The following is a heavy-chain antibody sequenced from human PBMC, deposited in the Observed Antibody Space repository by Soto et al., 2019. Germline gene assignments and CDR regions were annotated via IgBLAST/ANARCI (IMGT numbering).Heavy chain of an antibody. CDR2: INPNSGGT. D-gene: IGHD4-17*01. CDR1: GYTFTGHY. CDR3: VISTSVSFDY. Sequence: ASVKVSCKASGYTFTGHYIHWVRQAPGQGLEWMGWINPNSGGTTYAQKFQGWVTMTRDTSISTAYMELSRLRSDDTAVYYCVISTSVSFDYWGQGTLVTVSS. J-gene: IGHJ4*02. V-gene: IGHV1-2*04.